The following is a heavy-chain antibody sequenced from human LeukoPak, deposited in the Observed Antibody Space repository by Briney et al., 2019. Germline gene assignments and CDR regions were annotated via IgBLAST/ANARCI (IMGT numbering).Heavy chain of an antibody. CDR2: IREDGSQK. CDR1: GFSFSTFL. Sequence: GGSLRLSCAASGFSFSTFLMGWVRQAPGQGLEWVANIREDGSQKYYVDSVKGRFTISRDNAKNSLYLQMSSLRVEDTAVYYCAKGHYSNAWGQGTLVTVPS. V-gene: IGHV3-7*01. D-gene: IGHD2-15*01. J-gene: IGHJ5*02. CDR3: AKGHYSNA.